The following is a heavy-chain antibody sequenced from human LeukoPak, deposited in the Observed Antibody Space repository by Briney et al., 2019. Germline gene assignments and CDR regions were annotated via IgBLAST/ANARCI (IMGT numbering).Heavy chain of an antibody. CDR1: GFTFSSYA. J-gene: IGHJ4*02. CDR3: AKYAIFGVVITPLDY. D-gene: IGHD3-3*01. V-gene: IGHV3-23*01. Sequence: GGSLRLSCAASGFTFSSYAMSWVRQAPGKGLEWVSAISGSGGGTYYADSVKGRFTISRDNSKNTLYLQMNSLRAEDTAVYYCAKYAIFGVVITPLDYWGQGTLVTVSS. CDR2: ISGSGGGT.